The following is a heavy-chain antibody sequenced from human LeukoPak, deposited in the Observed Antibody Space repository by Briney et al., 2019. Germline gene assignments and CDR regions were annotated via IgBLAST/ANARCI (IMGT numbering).Heavy chain of an antibody. Sequence: GGSLRLSCGASGFTFSNYIMGWVRQGPGRGLEWISGIRGTTGKTYYADSVKGRFSISRDNSKNTLYLQMDRLRAEDTAVYYCAKGGGETTVEVSAAGVFQYWGQGTLVAVSS. CDR2: IRGTTGKT. J-gene: IGHJ4*02. V-gene: IGHV3-23*01. CDR1: GFTFSNYI. D-gene: IGHD4-11*01. CDR3: AKGGGETTVEVSAAGVFQY.